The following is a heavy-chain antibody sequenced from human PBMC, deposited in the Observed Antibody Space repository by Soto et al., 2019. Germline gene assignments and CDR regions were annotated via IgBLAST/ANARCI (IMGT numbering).Heavy chain of an antibody. CDR2: IYYIGST. Sequence: QVQLQESGPGLVKPSQTLSLTCTVSGGSISSGGYYWSRIRQHPGKDLEWIGYIYYIGSTYYNPSLKSRVTLSVATSKNQFSLKLSSVSAAGTAVYYCGRDFDYWGQGTLVTVSS. V-gene: IGHV4-31*03. CDR1: GGSISSGGYY. CDR3: GRDFDY. J-gene: IGHJ4*02.